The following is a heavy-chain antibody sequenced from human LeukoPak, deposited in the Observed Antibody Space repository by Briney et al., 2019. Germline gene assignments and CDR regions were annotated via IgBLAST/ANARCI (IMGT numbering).Heavy chain of an antibody. V-gene: IGHV4-59*08. CDR3: ARGLYPDDAFDI. Sequence: PSETLSLTCTVSGDSISNYYWSWIQQPPGKGLEWIGYISYSGITNYNPSLKSRVTISLDTSKNHFSLKMRSVTAADTAVYYCARGLYPDDAFDIWGQGTMVTVSS. CDR1: GDSISNYY. J-gene: IGHJ3*02. CDR2: ISYSGIT. D-gene: IGHD3-16*02.